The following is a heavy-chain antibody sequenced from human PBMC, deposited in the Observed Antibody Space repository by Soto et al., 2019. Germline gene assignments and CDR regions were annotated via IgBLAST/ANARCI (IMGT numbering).Heavy chain of an antibody. D-gene: IGHD5-12*01. CDR3: ARGSFNGYNFGYFDY. CDR2: IIPIFGTA. J-gene: IGHJ4*02. Sequence: QVQLVQSGAEVKKPGSSVKVSCKASGGTFSSYAISWVRQAPGQGLEWMGGIIPIFGTANYAQKFQGRVTITADESTSTAYRALGSLRSEDTAVYYCARGSFNGYNFGYFDYWGQGTLVTVSS. V-gene: IGHV1-69*12. CDR1: GGTFSSYA.